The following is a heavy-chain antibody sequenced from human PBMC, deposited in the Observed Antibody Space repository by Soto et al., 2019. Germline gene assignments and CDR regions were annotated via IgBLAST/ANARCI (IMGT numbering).Heavy chain of an antibody. Sequence: GGSLRLSCAASGFTFSSYSMNWVRQAPGKGLEWVSSISSSSSYIYYADSVKGRFTISRDNAKNSLYLQMNSLRAEDTAVYYCAREGGPVVVVNYYYYYYMDVWGKGTTVTVSS. CDR1: GFTFSSYS. J-gene: IGHJ6*03. V-gene: IGHV3-21*01. CDR3: AREGGPVVVVNYYYYYYMDV. CDR2: ISSSSSYI. D-gene: IGHD2-15*01.